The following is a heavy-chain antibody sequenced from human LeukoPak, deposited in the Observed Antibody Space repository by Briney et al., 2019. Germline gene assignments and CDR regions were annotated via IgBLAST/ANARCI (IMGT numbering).Heavy chain of an antibody. V-gene: IGHV3-48*03. CDR1: GFTFSSYE. D-gene: IGHD3-10*01. Sequence: GGSLRLSCAASGFTFSSYEMSWVRQAPGKGLEWVSYISLSGSTIYYADSVKGRFTISRDNSKNTLYLQMNSLRAEDTAVYYCSRGPSGDESFDIWGQGTVVTVSS. J-gene: IGHJ3*02. CDR3: SRGPSGDESFDI. CDR2: ISLSGSTI.